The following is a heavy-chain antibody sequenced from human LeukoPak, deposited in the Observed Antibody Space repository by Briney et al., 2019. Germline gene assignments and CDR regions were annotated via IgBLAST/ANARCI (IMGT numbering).Heavy chain of an antibody. V-gene: IGHV3-23*01. CDR2: RSGSGGST. CDR3: AQDRDPVVVPAAIYY. CDR1: GVTFSSYA. Sequence: PGGSLRLSCAASGVTFSSYAMSWVRQAPGKGLEWVSARSGSGGSTYYADSVKGRFTISRDNSKNTLYLQTNSLRAEDTAVYYCAQDRDPVVVPAAIYYWGQGTLVTVSS. D-gene: IGHD2-2*02. J-gene: IGHJ4*02.